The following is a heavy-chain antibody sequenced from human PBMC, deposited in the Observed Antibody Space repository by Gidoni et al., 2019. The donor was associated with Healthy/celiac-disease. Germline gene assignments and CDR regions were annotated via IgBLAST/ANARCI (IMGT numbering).Heavy chain of an antibody. D-gene: IGHD4-4*01. J-gene: IGHJ6*02. CDR1: GFTFSSYA. CDR3: ARDLQTDYKLLDYLSYYYYYYGMDV. CDR2: ISYDGSNK. Sequence: QVQLVESGGGVVQPGRSLRLSCAASGFTFSSYAMHWVRHAPGKGLEWVAVISYDGSNKYYADSVKGRFTISRDNSKNTLYLQMNSLRAEDTAVYYCARDLQTDYKLLDYLSYYYYYYGMDVWGQGTTVTVSS. V-gene: IGHV3-30-3*01.